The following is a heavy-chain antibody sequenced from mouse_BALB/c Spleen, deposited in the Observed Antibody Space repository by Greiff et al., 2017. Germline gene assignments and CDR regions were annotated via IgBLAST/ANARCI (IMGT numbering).Heavy chain of an antibody. V-gene: IGHV5-6-3*01. CDR1: GFTFSSYG. D-gene: IGHD2-2*01. CDR3: ARIIGYDDYAMDY. CDR2: INSNGGST. J-gene: IGHJ4*01. Sequence: EVKLVESGGGLVQPGGSLKLSCAASGFTFSSYGMSWVRQTPDKRLELVATINSNGGSTYYPDSVKGRFTISRDNAKNTLYLQMSSLKSEDTAMYYCARIIGYDDYAMDYWGQGTSVTVSS.